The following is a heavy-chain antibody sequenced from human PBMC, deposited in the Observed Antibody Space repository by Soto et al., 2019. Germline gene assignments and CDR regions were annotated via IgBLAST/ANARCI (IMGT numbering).Heavy chain of an antibody. CDR2: INHSGST. D-gene: IGHD7-27*01. CDR3: ARGWGRIFDY. J-gene: IGHJ4*02. Sequence: QVQRQQWGAGLLMPSETLSHTWAVYGGCFSGYYWNWIRQPPGKGLEWIGEINHSGSTNYNPSLKSRVTLSVDTSKNQFSLKLSSVTAADTAVYYCARGWGRIFDYWGQGTLVTVSS. CDR1: GGCFSGYY. V-gene: IGHV4-34*01.